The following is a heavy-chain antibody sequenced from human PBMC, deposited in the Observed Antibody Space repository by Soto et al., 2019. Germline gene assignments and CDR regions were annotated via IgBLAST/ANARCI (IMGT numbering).Heavy chain of an antibody. V-gene: IGHV1-18*01. CDR2: ISGYNGNT. Sequence: SVKVSCKASSYIFINYGITWVREAPGQGLEWMGWISGYNGNTKYADKLQGRVTMTTDTSTTTAYMELRSLRSDDTAVYYCARDEVPAANWLDRWGQGTLVTVSS. D-gene: IGHD2-2*01. J-gene: IGHJ5*02. CDR1: SYIFINYG. CDR3: ARDEVPAANWLDR.